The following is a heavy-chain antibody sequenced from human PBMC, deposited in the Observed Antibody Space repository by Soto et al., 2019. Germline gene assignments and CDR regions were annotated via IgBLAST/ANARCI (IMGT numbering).Heavy chain of an antibody. CDR3: ARVRGSSWYNWFDL. CDR1: GGAFNSSG. D-gene: IGHD6-13*01. CDR2: IIPLFGTT. V-gene: IGHV1-69*13. Sequence: GASVKVSCKASGGAFNSSGISWVRQAPGQGLGWMGGIIPLFGTTNYARKLQGRVTITADESTSTVYMDLSGLTFDDTAVYYCARVRGSSWYNWFDLWGQGTLVTVSS. J-gene: IGHJ5*02.